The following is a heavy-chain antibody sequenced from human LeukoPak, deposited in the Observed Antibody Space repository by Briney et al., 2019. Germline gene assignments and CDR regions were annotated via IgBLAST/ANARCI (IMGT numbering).Heavy chain of an antibody. CDR1: GGSISSSNW. D-gene: IGHD1-7*01. CDR3: ARRRVRASYNWNYPFDY. CDR2: IYHSGST. J-gene: IGHJ4*02. Sequence: PSGTLSLTCAVSGGSISSSNWWSWVRQPPGKGLEWIGEIYHSGSTNYNPSLKSRVTISVDKSKNQFSLKLNSVTAADTAVYYCARRRVRASYNWNYPFDYWGQGTLVTVSS. V-gene: IGHV4-4*02.